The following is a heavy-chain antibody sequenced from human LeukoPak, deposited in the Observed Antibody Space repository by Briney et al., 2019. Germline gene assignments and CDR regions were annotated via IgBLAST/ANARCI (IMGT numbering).Heavy chain of an antibody. D-gene: IGHD2-15*01. Sequence: SETLSLTYTVSRGSISSYYWNWIRQPPGKGLEWIGYMYYSGNINYNPSLKSRVTISIDTSKSQFSLKLTSVTAADTAVYYCARDSGYCSGGSCPLKFWGQGTPVTVSS. V-gene: IGHV4-59*01. J-gene: IGHJ4*02. CDR1: RGSISSYY. CDR2: MYYSGNI. CDR3: ARDSGYCSGGSCPLKF.